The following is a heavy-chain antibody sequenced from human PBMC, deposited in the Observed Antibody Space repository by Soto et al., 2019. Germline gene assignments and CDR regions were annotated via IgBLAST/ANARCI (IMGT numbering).Heavy chain of an antibody. D-gene: IGHD1-26*01. J-gene: IGHJ3*02. V-gene: IGHV1-2*04. CDR3: ARETGSGSSPDAFDI. Sequence: GASVKVSCKASGYTFTSYYMHWVRQAPGQGPEWMGWINPNSGGTNYAQKFQGWATMTRDTSISTAYMELSRLRSDDTAVYYCARETGSGSSPDAFDIWGQGTMVTVSS. CDR2: INPNSGGT. CDR1: GYTFTSYY.